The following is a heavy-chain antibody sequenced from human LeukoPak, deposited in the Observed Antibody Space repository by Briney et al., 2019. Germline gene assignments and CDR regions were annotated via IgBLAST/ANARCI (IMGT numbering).Heavy chain of an antibody. CDR3: ARDLGESSGWYDLFDH. Sequence: GGSLRLSCAASGFTFDDYGMSWVRQAPGKGLEWVSGINWNGGSTGYADSVKGRFTISRDNAKNSLYLQMNSLRAEDTALYYCARDLGESSGWYDLFDHWGQGTLVTVSS. V-gene: IGHV3-20*04. D-gene: IGHD6-19*01. CDR2: INWNGGST. J-gene: IGHJ4*02. CDR1: GFTFDDYG.